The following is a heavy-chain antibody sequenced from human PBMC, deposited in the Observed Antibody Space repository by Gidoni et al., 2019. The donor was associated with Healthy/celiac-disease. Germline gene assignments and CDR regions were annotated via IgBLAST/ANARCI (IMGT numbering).Heavy chain of an antibody. CDR1: GFTFSSYS. Sequence: EVQLVESGGGLVKPWGSLRLSCAASGFTFSSYSMNWVRQAPGKGLEWGSSISSMSSYIYYADSGKGRFTISRDNAKNSLYLQMNSLRAEDTAVYYCARGLGYSSSSSVGYWGQGTLVTVSS. CDR2: ISSMSSYI. J-gene: IGHJ4*02. V-gene: IGHV3-21*01. CDR3: ARGLGYSSSSSVGY. D-gene: IGHD6-6*01.